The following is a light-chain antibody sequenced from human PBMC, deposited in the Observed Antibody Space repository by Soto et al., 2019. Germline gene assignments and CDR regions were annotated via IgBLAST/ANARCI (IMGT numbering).Light chain of an antibody. CDR3: QSYDSSLSGSGV. CDR1: SSDVGGYNY. Sequence: QSALTQPASVSGSPGQSITISCTGTSSDVGGYNYVSWYQQHPGKAPKLMIYEVRNRPSGVSNRFSGSKSGNTASLTISGLQAEDEADYYCQSYDSSLSGSGVFGGGTKLTVL. V-gene: IGLV2-14*01. J-gene: IGLJ3*02. CDR2: EVR.